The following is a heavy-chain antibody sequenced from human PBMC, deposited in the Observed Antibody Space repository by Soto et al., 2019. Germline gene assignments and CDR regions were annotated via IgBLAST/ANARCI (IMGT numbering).Heavy chain of an antibody. J-gene: IGHJ5*02. D-gene: IGHD3-10*01. Sequence: QVQLVQSGAEVKKPGSSVKVSCKASGGTFSSYAISWVRQAPGQGLEWMGGIIPICGTANYAQKFQGRVTITADESTSTADMELSSLRSEDTAVYYCARDGEDGFVYWFDPWGEGTLVTVSS. CDR2: IIPICGTA. V-gene: IGHV1-69*01. CDR3: ARDGEDGFVYWFDP. CDR1: GGTFSSYA.